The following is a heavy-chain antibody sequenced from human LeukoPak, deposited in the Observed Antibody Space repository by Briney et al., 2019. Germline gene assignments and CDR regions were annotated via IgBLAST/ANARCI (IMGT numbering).Heavy chain of an antibody. CDR1: GFTFSSYA. D-gene: IGHD2-15*01. V-gene: IGHV3-23*01. CDR3: AKATCSGATCARFDY. CDR2: ISGSGGST. J-gene: IGHJ4*02. Sequence: PGGSLRLSCAASGFTFSSYAMSWARQAPGNGLEWVSAISGSGGSTYYADSVKGRFTISRDNSNNTLYLQMNSLGAEDTAVYYCAKATCSGATCARFDYWGQGTLVTVSS.